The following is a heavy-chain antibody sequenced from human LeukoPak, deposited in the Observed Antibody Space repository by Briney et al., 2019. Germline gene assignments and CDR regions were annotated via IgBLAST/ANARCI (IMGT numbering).Heavy chain of an antibody. J-gene: IGHJ5*02. CDR2: IYYSGST. Sequence: PSETLSLTCTVSGGSISSYYWSWIRQPPGKGLEWIGYIYYSGSTNYNPSLKGRVTISVDTSKNQFSLKLSSVTAADTAVYYCARVGGYSSSWYEGDWFDPWGQGTLVTVSS. V-gene: IGHV4-59*01. CDR1: GGSISSYY. D-gene: IGHD6-13*01. CDR3: ARVGGYSSSWYEGDWFDP.